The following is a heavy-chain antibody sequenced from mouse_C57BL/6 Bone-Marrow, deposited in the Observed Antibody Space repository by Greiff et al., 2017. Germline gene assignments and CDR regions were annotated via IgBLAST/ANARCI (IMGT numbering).Heavy chain of an antibody. Sequence: QVQLKQPGAELVKPGASVKLSCKASGYTFTSYWMHWVKQRPGQGLEWIGMIHPNSGSTNYNEKFKSKATLTVDKSSSPAYMQLSSLTSEDSAVYYCSSRFAYWGQGTLVTVSA. J-gene: IGHJ3*01. CDR3: SSRFAY. CDR2: IHPNSGST. V-gene: IGHV1-64*01. CDR1: GYTFTSYW.